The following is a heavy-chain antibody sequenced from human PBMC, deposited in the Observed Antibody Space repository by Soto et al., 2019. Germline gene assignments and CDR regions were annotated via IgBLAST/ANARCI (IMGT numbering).Heavy chain of an antibody. CDR3: VKERADFVTVPHATSGMDV. CDR1: GFTFNKFG. D-gene: IGHD3-3*01. V-gene: IGHV3-30*18. J-gene: IGHJ6*02. CDR2: VSYDGNHD. Sequence: QVHLVESGGGVVQPGGSLRLSCTASGFTFNKFGMHWVRQTPGKGLEWVAAVSYDGNHDFYADSVRGRLIISRDNSQNTLYLQLNTLKPDGPAVYYCVKERADFVTVPHATSGMDVWGPGTTVTVSS.